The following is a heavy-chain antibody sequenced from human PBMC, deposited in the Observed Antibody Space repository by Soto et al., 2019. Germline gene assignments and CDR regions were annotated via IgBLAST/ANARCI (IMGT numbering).Heavy chain of an antibody. CDR3: ARHEGWTGPDQ. V-gene: IGHV4-4*02. J-gene: IGHJ5*02. CDR2: ILHDGNT. D-gene: IGHD2-8*02. Sequence: SETLSLTCAVSGASIGSGGWWSWVRQPPGKGLEWIAEILHDGNTNYSPSLKSRVTISVDKSQNQFSLNVYSVTAADTAVYYCARHEGWTGPDQWGQGTLVTVSS. CDR1: GASIGSGGW.